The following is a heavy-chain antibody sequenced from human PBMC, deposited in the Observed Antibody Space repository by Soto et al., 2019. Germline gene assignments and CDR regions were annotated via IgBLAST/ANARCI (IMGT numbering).Heavy chain of an antibody. J-gene: IGHJ5*02. D-gene: IGHD1-26*01. Sequence: SETLSLTCTVSGGSISSSSYYWGWIRQPPGRGLEWIGNIYYSGSTYYSPSLKSRVTISVDTSKNQFSLKLRSVTAADTAVYYCVKGGSSKFDPWGQGTLVTVSS. CDR2: IYYSGST. CDR3: VKGGSSKFDP. CDR1: GGSISSSSYY. V-gene: IGHV4-39*07.